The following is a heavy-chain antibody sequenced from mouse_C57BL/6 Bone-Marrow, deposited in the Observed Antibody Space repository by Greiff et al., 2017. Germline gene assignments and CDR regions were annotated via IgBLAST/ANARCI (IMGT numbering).Heavy chain of an antibody. CDR1: GYAFTNYL. Sequence: QVQLQQSGAELVRPGTSVTVSCKASGYAFTNYLIEWVKQRPGQGLEWIGVINPGSGGTNYNEQFKGKATLTADKSSITAYMQLSSLTSEDSAVYFYARSTTVVNWYFDVWGTGTTVTVSS. CDR2: INPGSGGT. J-gene: IGHJ1*03. V-gene: IGHV1-54*01. D-gene: IGHD1-1*01. CDR3: ARSTTVVNWYFDV.